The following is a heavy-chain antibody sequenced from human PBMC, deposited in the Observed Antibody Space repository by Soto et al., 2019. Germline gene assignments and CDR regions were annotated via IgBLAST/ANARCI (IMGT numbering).Heavy chain of an antibody. D-gene: IGHD6-13*01. Sequence: AASVKVSCKASGGTFSSYAISWVRQAPGQGLEWMGGIIPIFGTANYAQKFQGRVTITADESTSTAYMELSSLRSEDTAVYYCARDQDGSNPNWFDPWGQGTLVTVSS. CDR1: GGTFSSYA. V-gene: IGHV1-69*13. CDR3: ARDQDGSNPNWFDP. J-gene: IGHJ5*02. CDR2: IIPIFGTA.